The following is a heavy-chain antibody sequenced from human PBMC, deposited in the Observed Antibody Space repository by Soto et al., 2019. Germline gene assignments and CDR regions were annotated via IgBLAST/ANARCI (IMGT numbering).Heavy chain of an antibody. CDR2: IYPGDSDT. J-gene: IGHJ6*02. Sequence: GESLKISCKGSGYSFTSYWIGWVRQMPGKGLEWMGIIYPGDSDTRYSPSFQGQVTISADKSISTAYLQWSSLKASDTAMYYCARLSGCSSTSCYTNMDVWGRGTTVTVSS. CDR3: ARLSGCSSTSCYTNMDV. D-gene: IGHD2-2*02. CDR1: GYSFTSYW. V-gene: IGHV5-51*01.